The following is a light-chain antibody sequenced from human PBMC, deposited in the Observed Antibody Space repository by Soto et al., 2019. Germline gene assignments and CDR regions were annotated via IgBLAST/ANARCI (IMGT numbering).Light chain of an antibody. J-gene: IGKJ1*01. Sequence: DIQMTPSPSTLSVSVGDRVTITCRASQTISSWLAWYQQKPGKAPKLLIYDASSLESGVPSRFSGSGSGREFTLTISSMQPEDFASDYWQQYNSYSTFVQGTKVDIK. CDR2: DAS. V-gene: IGKV1-5*01. CDR1: QTISSW. CDR3: QQYNSYST.